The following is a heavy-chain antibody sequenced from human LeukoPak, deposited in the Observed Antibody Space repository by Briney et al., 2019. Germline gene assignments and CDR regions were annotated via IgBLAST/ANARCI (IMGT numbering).Heavy chain of an antibody. J-gene: IGHJ4*02. CDR3: ARDPIGYCSSTSCSPR. CDR2: IKQDGSEK. Sequence: PGGSLRLSCAASGFTFSSYWMSWVRQASGKGLEWVANIKQDGSEKYYVDSVKGRFTISRDNAKNSLYLQMNSLRAEDTAVYYCARDPIGYCSSTSCSPRWGQGTLVTVSS. CDR1: GFTFSSYW. V-gene: IGHV3-7*01. D-gene: IGHD2-2*01.